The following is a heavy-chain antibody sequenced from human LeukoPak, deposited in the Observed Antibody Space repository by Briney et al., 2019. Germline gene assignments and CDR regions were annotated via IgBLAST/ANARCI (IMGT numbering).Heavy chain of an antibody. Sequence: GSLRLSCAASGFTFSSYSMNWVRQAPGKGLEWVSYISSSSSTIYYADSVKGRFTISRDNAKNSLYLQMNSLRAEDTAVYYCARDRGSYFPDAFDIWGQGTMVTVSS. D-gene: IGHD1-26*01. CDR2: ISSSSSTI. CDR3: ARDRGSYFPDAFDI. CDR1: GFTFSSYS. V-gene: IGHV3-48*01. J-gene: IGHJ3*02.